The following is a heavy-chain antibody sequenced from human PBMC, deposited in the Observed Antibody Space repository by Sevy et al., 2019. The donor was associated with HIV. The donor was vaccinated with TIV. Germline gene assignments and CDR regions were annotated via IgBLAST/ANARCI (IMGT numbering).Heavy chain of an antibody. D-gene: IGHD3-9*01. CDR2: INPNSGGT. V-gene: IGHV1-2*05. Sequence: ASVKVSCKASGYTFTGYYMHWVRQAPGQGLEWMGRINPNSGGTNYAQKFQGRVTMTRDTSISTAYMELSRLRSDDTGVYYCARDLGYFDWLLLFDYWGQGTLVTVSS. J-gene: IGHJ4*02. CDR3: ARDLGYFDWLLLFDY. CDR1: GYTFTGYY.